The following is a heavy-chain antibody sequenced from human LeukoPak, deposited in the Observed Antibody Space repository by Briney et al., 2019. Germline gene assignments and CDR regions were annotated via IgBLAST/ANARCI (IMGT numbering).Heavy chain of an antibody. CDR1: GGSISSYY. J-gene: IGHJ5*02. CDR2: IYYSGST. D-gene: IGHD3-3*01. V-gene: IGHV4-59*01. Sequence: SETLSLTCTVSGGSISSYYWSWIRQPPGKGLEWIGYIYYSGSTNYNPSLKSRVTISVDTSKNQFSLKLSSVTAADTAVYYCAREIFGVVFGFDPWGQGTLVTVSS. CDR3: AREIFGVVFGFDP.